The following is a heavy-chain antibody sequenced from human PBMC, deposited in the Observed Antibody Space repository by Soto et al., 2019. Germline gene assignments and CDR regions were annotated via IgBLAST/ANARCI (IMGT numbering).Heavy chain of an antibody. CDR2: INHSGST. CDR1: GGSFSGYY. Sequence: PSETLSLTCAVSGGSFSGYYWTWIRQPPGTGLEWIGEINHSGSTNYNPSPKSRVTISVDTSKNQFSLKLTSVTAAHTAVYYCARRYGYSFDYWGQGTLVTVSS. V-gene: IGHV4-34*01. D-gene: IGHD1-1*01. J-gene: IGHJ4*02. CDR3: ARRYGYSFDY.